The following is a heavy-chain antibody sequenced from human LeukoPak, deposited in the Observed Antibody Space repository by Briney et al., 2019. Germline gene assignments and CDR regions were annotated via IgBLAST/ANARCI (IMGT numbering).Heavy chain of an antibody. D-gene: IGHD2-2*01. Sequence: ASVKVSCKASGGTFSSYAISWVLQAPGQGLEWMGGIIPIFGTANYAQKFQGRVTITADESTSTAYMELSSLRSEDTAVYYCAREGVVPAALDYWGQGTLVTVSS. CDR3: AREGVVPAALDY. CDR2: IIPIFGTA. J-gene: IGHJ4*02. CDR1: GGTFSSYA. V-gene: IGHV1-69*13.